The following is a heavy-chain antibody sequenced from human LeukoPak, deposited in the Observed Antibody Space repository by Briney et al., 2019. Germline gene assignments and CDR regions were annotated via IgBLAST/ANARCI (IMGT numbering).Heavy chain of an antibody. D-gene: IGHD3-22*01. CDR2: VTDSGGRT. Sequence: SGGSLRLSCAASGFTFSSFAMSWVRQAPGKGLEWVSGVTDSGGRTFYADSVRGRFTISRDNSNNTLYLQVNSLRVEDTAVYYCANDPYYYDGSGYYYEYFHHWGQGTLVVVSS. CDR3: ANDPYYYDGSGYYYEYFHH. CDR1: GFTFSSFA. J-gene: IGHJ1*01. V-gene: IGHV3-23*01.